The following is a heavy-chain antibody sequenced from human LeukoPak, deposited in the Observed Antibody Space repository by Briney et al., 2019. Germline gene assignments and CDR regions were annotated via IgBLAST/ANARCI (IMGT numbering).Heavy chain of an antibody. Sequence: PSETLSLTCTVSGGSISSYYWSWIRQPPGKGLEWIGYIYYSGSTNYNPSLKSRVTISVDTSKNQFSLKLSSVTAADTAVYYCARGDHWGVGYFDLWGRGTLVTVSS. D-gene: IGHD3-10*01. V-gene: IGHV4-59*01. J-gene: IGHJ2*01. CDR3: ARGDHWGVGYFDL. CDR1: GGSISSYY. CDR2: IYYSGST.